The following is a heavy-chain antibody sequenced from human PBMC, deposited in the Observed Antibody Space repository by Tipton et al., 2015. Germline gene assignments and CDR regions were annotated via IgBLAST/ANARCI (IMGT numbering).Heavy chain of an antibody. CDR2: IYYSGTT. CDR3: AKTHGAYDWYLGH. CDR1: GGSISHYY. J-gene: IGHJ4*02. V-gene: IGHV4-59*01. Sequence: GLVKPSETLSLTCTVSGGSISHYYWSWIRQHPGKGLEWIGYIYYSGTTNYNPSLKSRVTISADTSKNQFSLNLRSVTAADTAVYFCAKTHGAYDWYLGHWGQGTLVTVSS. D-gene: IGHD5-12*01.